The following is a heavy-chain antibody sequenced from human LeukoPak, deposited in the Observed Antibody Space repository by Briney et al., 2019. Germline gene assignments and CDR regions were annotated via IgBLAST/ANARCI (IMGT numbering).Heavy chain of an antibody. CDR1: GGSISSSSYY. Sequence: SETLSLTCTLSGGSISSSSYYWGWIRRPPGKGLEWIGSIYYSGSTYYNPSLKSRVTISVDTSKNQFSLKLSSVTAADTAVYYCARLRERVDIVATTYFDYWGQGTLVTVSS. CDR3: ARLRERVDIVATTYFDY. CDR2: IYYSGST. V-gene: IGHV4-39*01. J-gene: IGHJ4*02. D-gene: IGHD5-12*01.